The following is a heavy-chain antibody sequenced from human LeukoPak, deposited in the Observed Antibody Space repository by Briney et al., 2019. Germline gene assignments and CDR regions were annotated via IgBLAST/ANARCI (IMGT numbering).Heavy chain of an antibody. CDR2: IYYSGST. CDR1: GGSISSGSYY. CDR3: ARAVLNYYDSSGAAFDY. Sequence: SQTLSLTCTVSGGSISSGSYYWSWIRQPPGKGLEWIGYIYYSGSTNYNPSLKSRVTISVDTSKNQFSLKLSSVTAADTAVYYCARAVLNYYDSSGAAFDYWGQGTLVTVSS. J-gene: IGHJ4*02. V-gene: IGHV4-61*01. D-gene: IGHD3-22*01.